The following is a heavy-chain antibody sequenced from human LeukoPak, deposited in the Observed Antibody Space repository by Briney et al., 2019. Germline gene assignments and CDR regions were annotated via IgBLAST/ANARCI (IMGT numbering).Heavy chain of an antibody. V-gene: IGHV4-34*01. CDR2: INHSGST. CDR3: ARWGRGHCSSTSCPPNFDY. D-gene: IGHD2-2*01. CDR1: GGSFSGYY. J-gene: IGHJ4*02. Sequence: PSETLSLTCAVYGGSFSGYYWSWIRQPPGKGLEWIGEINHSGSTNYNPSLKSRVTISVDTSKNQFSLKLSSVTAADTAVYYCARWGRGHCSSTSCPPNFDYWGQGTLVTVSS.